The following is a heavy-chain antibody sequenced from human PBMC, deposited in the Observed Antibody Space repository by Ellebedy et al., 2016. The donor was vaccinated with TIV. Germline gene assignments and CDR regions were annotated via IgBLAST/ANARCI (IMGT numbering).Heavy chain of an antibody. D-gene: IGHD1-14*01. CDR3: ATEALLPPQYHLRSFDH. Sequence: ASVKVSCKASGYALTDNYVHWVRQAPGQGLEWMGCIDPNSGGTEYEEKFRGRVTMTRDTSINEAYMELTRLTSDDTALYYCATEALLPPQYHLRSFDHWGQGSLLTVSS. V-gene: IGHV1-2*02. CDR2: IDPNSGGT. CDR1: GYALTDNY. J-gene: IGHJ5*02.